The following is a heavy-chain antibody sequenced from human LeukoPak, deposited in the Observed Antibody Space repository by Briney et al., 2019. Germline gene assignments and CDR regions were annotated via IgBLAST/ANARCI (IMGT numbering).Heavy chain of an antibody. CDR3: ARDGWFGSRIDY. CDR2: IYTSGST. CDR1: GGSMSSYY. Sequence: PSETLSLTCTVAGGSMSSYYWSWSRQPAGKGLEWIGRIYTSGSTNYNPSLKSRVTMSVDTSKNQFSLKLSSVTAADTAVYYCARDGWFGSRIDYLGQGTLVTVSS. D-gene: IGHD3-10*01. J-gene: IGHJ4*02. V-gene: IGHV4-4*07.